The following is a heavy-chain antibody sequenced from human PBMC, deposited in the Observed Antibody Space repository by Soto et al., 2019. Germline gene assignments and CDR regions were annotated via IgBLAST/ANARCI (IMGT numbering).Heavy chain of an antibody. V-gene: IGHV3-30*18. D-gene: IGHD6-13*01. CDR3: AKDYSWYDLDPWDY. Sequence: QVQLVESGGGVVQPGRSLRLSCAASGFTFSSYGMHWVRQAPGKGLEWVAVISYDGSNKYYADSVKGRFTISRDNSKNTLYLQMNSLRAEDTAVYYCAKDYSWYDLDPWDYWGQGTLVTVSS. CDR2: ISYDGSNK. J-gene: IGHJ4*02. CDR1: GFTFSSYG.